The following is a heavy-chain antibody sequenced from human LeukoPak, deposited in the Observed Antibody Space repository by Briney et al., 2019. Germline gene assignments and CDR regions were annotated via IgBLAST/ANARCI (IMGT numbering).Heavy chain of an antibody. D-gene: IGHD3-10*01. CDR1: GGSFSGYY. CDR2: INHSGST. Sequence: SETLSLTCAVYGGSFSGYYWSWIRQPPGKGLEWIGEINHSGSTNYNPALKRRVTISVDSYKNQFSLKLSSVTDADAAVYYCTRGRGSGSYPVDYWGQGTLVTVSS. V-gene: IGHV4-34*01. J-gene: IGHJ4*02. CDR3: TRGRGSGSYPVDY.